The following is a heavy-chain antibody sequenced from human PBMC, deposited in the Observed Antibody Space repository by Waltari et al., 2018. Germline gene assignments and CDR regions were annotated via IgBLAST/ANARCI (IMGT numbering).Heavy chain of an antibody. J-gene: IGHJ4*02. V-gene: IGHV4-34*12. Sequence: QVQLQQWGAGLLKPSETLSLTCAVYGGSFSGYYWSWIRQPPGKGLVWIGEIIHSGSTNYHPPLKSRVTISVGTAKNQFSLKLSSVTAADTAVYYCARGTPYYDSSGYHSAIDYWGQGTLVTVSS. CDR3: ARGTPYYDSSGYHSAIDY. CDR1: GGSFSGYY. CDR2: IIHSGST. D-gene: IGHD3-22*01.